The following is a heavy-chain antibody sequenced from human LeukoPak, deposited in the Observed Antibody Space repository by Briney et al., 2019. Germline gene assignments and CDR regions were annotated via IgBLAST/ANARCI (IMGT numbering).Heavy chain of an antibody. V-gene: IGHV4-61*02. CDR2: IYTSGST. CDR1: GGSISSGSYY. J-gene: IGHJ6*03. D-gene: IGHD2-21*02. Sequence: SQTLSLTCTVSGGSISSGSYYWSWIRQPAGKGLEWIGRIYTSGSTNYNPSLKSRVTISVDTSKNQFSLKLSSVTAADTAVYYCARETAVGPGWPPSYMDVWGKGTTVTVSS. CDR3: ARETAVGPGWPPSYMDV.